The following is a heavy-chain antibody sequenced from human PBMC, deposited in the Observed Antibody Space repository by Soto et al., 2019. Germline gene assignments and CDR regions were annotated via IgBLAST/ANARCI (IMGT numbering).Heavy chain of an antibody. CDR1: GGSFSGYY. J-gene: IGHJ5*02. CDR2: INHSGST. Sequence: SETLSLTCAVYGGSFSGYYWSWIRQPPGKGLEWIGEINHSGSTNYNPSLKSRVTISVDTSKNQFSLKLSSVTAADTAVYYCARGGYYGSGKRNNWFDPWGQGTLVTVSS. D-gene: IGHD3-10*01. CDR3: ARGGYYGSGKRNNWFDP. V-gene: IGHV4-34*01.